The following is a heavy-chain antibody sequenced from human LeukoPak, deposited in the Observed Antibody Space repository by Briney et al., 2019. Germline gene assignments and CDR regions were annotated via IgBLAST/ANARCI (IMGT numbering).Heavy chain of an antibody. CDR1: GGSIRSYY. D-gene: IGHD3-3*01. CDR2: IYYSGSA. Sequence: SETLSLTCTVSGGSIRSYYWSWIRQPPGKGLEWIGYIYYSGSANYNPSLKSRVTISVDTSKNQFSLKLSSVTAADTAVYYCARGWGVYDLWSGSHYFDYWGQGTLVTVSS. V-gene: IGHV4-59*12. J-gene: IGHJ4*02. CDR3: ARGWGVYDLWSGSHYFDY.